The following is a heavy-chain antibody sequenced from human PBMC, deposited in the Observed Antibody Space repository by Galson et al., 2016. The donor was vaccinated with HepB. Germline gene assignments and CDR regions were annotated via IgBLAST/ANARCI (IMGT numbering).Heavy chain of an antibody. J-gene: IGHJ4*02. D-gene: IGHD1-26*01. Sequence: SLRLSCAASGFTFSSYSMNWVRQAPGKGLEWVSSISSSSSHTYYADSVKGRFTISRDNAKNSLYLQMNSLRAEDTAVYYCTTSLVYYFDYWGQGTLVTVSS. CDR3: TTSLVYYFDY. CDR2: ISSSSSHT. CDR1: GFTFSSYS. V-gene: IGHV3-21*01.